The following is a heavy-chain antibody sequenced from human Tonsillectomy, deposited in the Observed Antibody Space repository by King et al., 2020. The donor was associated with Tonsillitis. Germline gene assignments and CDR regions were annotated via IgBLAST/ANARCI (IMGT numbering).Heavy chain of an antibody. Sequence: VQLVESGGGLVKPGGSLTLSCVASGLTFSNAWMTWVRQAPGKGLEWVGRIKSKTDGGTTDYAAPVKGRFTISRDDSKNTLFLLMNSLKTEDTAVYYCTTRDYATGAFDIWGQGTMVTVSS. CDR2: IKSKTDGGTT. CDR1: GLTFSNAW. J-gene: IGHJ3*02. V-gene: IGHV3-15*01. D-gene: IGHD3-16*01. CDR3: TTRDYATGAFDI.